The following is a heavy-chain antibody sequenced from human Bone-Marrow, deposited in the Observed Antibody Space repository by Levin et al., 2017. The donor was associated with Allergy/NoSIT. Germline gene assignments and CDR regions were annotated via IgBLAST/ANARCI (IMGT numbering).Heavy chain of an antibody. J-gene: IGHJ5*02. CDR2: IYWNDDK. Sequence: QTLSLTCTFSGFSLSTSGVGVGWIRQPPGKALEWLALIYWNDDKRYSPSLKSRLTITKDTSKNQVVLTMTNMDPVDTATYYCAHSVGYSGYDDKSYNWFDPWGQGTLVTVSS. CDR1: GFSLSTSGVG. CDR3: AHSVGYSGYDDKSYNWFDP. D-gene: IGHD5-12*01. V-gene: IGHV2-5*01.